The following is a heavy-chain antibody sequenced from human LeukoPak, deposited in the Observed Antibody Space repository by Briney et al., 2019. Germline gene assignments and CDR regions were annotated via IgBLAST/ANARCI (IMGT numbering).Heavy chain of an antibody. Sequence: SETLSLTCTVSGGSISSSSYYWGWIRQSPGKGLEWIGSIYYSGSTYYNPSLKSRVTISVDTSKNQFSLKLSSVTAADTAVYYCIRLGELSSVNYWGQGTLVTVSS. CDR1: GGSISSSSYY. J-gene: IGHJ4*02. CDR2: IYYSGST. V-gene: IGHV4-39*01. CDR3: IRLGELSSVNY. D-gene: IGHD3-16*02.